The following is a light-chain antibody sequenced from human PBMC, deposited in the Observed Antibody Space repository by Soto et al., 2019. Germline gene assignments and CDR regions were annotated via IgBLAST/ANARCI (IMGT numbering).Light chain of an antibody. V-gene: IGKV3-20*01. CDR2: GAS. Sequence: EIVLTQSPGTLSLSPGERATLSCRASQSVNTNYLAWYQQKSGQAPRLLIYGASSRATGIPDRFSGSGSGTDFTLTISRLEPEDFAAYFCQQYGSSPFTFGQGTRLGMK. J-gene: IGKJ5*01. CDR1: QSVNTNY. CDR3: QQYGSSPFT.